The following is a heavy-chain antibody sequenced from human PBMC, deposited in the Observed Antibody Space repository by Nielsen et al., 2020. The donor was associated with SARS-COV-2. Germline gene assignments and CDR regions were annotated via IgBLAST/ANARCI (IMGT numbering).Heavy chain of an antibody. D-gene: IGHD6-19*01. CDR1: GYTLTELS. Sequence: ASVKVSCKVSGYTLTELSMHWVRQAPGKGLEWMGGFDPEDGETIYAQKFQGRVTMTKDTSTDTAYMELSSLRSEDTAVYYCATGPAVAGTVIDYYYYYGMDVWGQGTTVTVSS. J-gene: IGHJ6*02. V-gene: IGHV1-24*01. CDR2: FDPEDGET. CDR3: ATGPAVAGTVIDYYYYYGMDV.